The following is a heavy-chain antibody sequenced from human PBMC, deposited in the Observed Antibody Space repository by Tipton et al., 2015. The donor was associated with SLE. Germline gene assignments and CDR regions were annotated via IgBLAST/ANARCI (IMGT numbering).Heavy chain of an antibody. Sequence: TLSLTCTVSGGSISSYYWSWIRQPPGKGLEWIGYIYTSGSTNYNPPLTSRVTISVDTSKNQFSLKLSSVTAADTAVYYCARHGGIMVELRGWVDYWGQGTLVTVSS. CDR1: GGSISSYY. CDR3: ARHGGIMVELRGWVDY. CDR2: IYTSGST. D-gene: IGHD1-7*01. V-gene: IGHV4-4*08. J-gene: IGHJ4*02.